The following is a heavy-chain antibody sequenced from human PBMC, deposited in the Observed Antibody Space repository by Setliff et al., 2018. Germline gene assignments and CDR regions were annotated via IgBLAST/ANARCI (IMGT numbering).Heavy chain of an antibody. V-gene: IGHV3-48*01. J-gene: IGHJ4*02. CDR1: GFSFSNYG. CDR2: ISTSSGTR. Sequence: GGSLRLSCVASGFSFSNYGMTWVRQAPGKGLEWISYISTSSGTRYYADSVKGRFTISRDNAKNSVYLQMNSLRAEDTAVYFCAKAVTTGPYYFDDWGQGTLVTVSS. D-gene: IGHD4-17*01. CDR3: AKAVTTGPYYFDD.